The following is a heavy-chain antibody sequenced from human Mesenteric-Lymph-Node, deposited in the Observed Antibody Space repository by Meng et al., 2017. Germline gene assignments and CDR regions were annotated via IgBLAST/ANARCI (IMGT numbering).Heavy chain of an antibody. Sequence: SETLSLTCAVSGGSISSSNWWSWVRQPPGKGLEWIGSIYYSGSTYYNPSLKSRVTISVDTSKNQFSLKLSSVTAADTAVYYCARGAYCGGDCYWRSYYFDYWGQGTLVTVSS. D-gene: IGHD2-21*02. CDR3: ARGAYCGGDCYWRSYYFDY. CDR2: IYYSGST. CDR1: GGSISSSNW. V-gene: IGHV4-4*02. J-gene: IGHJ4*02.